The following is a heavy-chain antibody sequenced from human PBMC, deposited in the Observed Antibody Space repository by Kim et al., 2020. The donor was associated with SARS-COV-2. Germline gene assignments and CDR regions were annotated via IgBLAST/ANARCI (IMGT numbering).Heavy chain of an antibody. V-gene: IGHV3-9*01. D-gene: IGHD3-3*01. CDR2: ISWNSANI. J-gene: IGHJ6*02. Sequence: GGSLRLSCTASGFTFGDFAMHWVRQIPGKGLEWVSGISWNSANIGYADSVKGRFIISRDNAKNSLYLQMNSLRPEDTALYYCAKAPKYDDFWSGQFDNGMDVWGQGTTVTVSS. CDR1: GFTFGDFA. CDR3: AKAPKYDDFWSGQFDNGMDV.